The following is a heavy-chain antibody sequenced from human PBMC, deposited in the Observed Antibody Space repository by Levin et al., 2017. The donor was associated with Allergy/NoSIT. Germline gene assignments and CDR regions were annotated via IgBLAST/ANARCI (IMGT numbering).Heavy chain of an antibody. CDR3: AKDQRYSSGWSVYYFDY. CDR2: ISGSGGST. D-gene: IGHD6-19*01. J-gene: IGHJ4*02. V-gene: IGHV3-23*01. CDR1: GFTFSSYA. Sequence: GGSLRLSCAASGFTFSSYAMSWVRQAPGKGLEWVSAISGSGGSTYYADSVKGRFTISRDNSKNTLYLQMNSLRAEDTAVYYCAKDQRYSSGWSVYYFDYWGQGTLVTVSS.